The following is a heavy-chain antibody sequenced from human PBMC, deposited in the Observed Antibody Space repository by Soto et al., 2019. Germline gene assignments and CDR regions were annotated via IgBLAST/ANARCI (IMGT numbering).Heavy chain of an antibody. D-gene: IGHD2-8*01. CDR1: GGTFSSYA. V-gene: IGHV1-69*13. Sequence: GASVKVSCKASGGTFSSYAISWVRQAPGQGLEWMGGIIPIFGTANYAQKFQGRVTITADESTSTAYMELSSLRSEDTAVYYCARATTPRTGYCTNGVCYTGWFDPWGQGTLVTVSS. CDR3: ARATTPRTGYCTNGVCYTGWFDP. CDR2: IIPIFGTA. J-gene: IGHJ5*02.